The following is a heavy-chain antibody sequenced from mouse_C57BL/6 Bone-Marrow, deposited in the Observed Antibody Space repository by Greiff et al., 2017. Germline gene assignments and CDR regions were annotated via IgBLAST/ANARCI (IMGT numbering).Heavy chain of an antibody. CDR1: GFSLTSYG. V-gene: IGHV2-2*01. CDR2: IWSGGST. Sequence: QVQLQQSGPGLVQPSQSLSITCTVSGFSLTSYGVHWVRQSPGKGLEWLGVIWSGGSTDYNAALISRLSISKVNSKHLVFFIMNSLQADDSALYYVAPNMDYWGQGTSVTVSS. J-gene: IGHJ4*01. CDR3: APNMDY.